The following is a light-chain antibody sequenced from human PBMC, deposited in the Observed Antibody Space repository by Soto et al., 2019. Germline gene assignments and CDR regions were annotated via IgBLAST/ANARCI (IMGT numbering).Light chain of an antibody. CDR1: LTISDN. Sequence: EIGLTQSADALSLSPEERATLSCRASLTISDNYLVWYQQKAGQAPRLLIYGASTRATGIPARFSGSGSGTDFTLTISCLQSEDFATYYCQQYYSFPWTFGQGTKVDIK. CDR3: QQYYSFPWT. J-gene: IGKJ1*01. V-gene: IGKV3-15*01. CDR2: GAS.